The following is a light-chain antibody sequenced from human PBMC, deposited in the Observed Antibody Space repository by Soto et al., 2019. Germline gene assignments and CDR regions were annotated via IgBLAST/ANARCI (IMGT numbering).Light chain of an antibody. CDR1: PGISNW. CDR2: DAS. CDR3: QQYNSYWT. Sequence: EIQITQAPSTLSASGGGRGPLTLRGKPGISNWVARYQQEPGKAPKLLIYDASSLESGVPSRFSGSGSGTEFTLTISSLQPDDFATYYCQQYNSYWTFGQGTKVEIK. V-gene: IGKV1-5*01. J-gene: IGKJ1*01.